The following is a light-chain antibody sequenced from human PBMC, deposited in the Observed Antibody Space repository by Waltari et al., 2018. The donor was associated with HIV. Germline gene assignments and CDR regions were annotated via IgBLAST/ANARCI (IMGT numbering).Light chain of an antibody. CDR1: SSDVGGFNY. CDR3: QSYDSSLSASVV. CDR2: DVT. V-gene: IGLV2-11*01. J-gene: IGLJ2*01. Sequence: QSALTQPRSVSGSPGQSVTISCTGTSSDVGGFNYVSWYQPYPGRAPKLMIYDVTKRPSGVPDRFSGSKSGTSASLAITGLQAEDEADYYCQSYDSSLSASVVFGGGTKLTVL.